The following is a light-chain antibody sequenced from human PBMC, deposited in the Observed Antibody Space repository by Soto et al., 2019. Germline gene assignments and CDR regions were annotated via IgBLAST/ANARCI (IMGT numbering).Light chain of an antibody. V-gene: IGKV3-15*01. CDR3: QQYNNWPWT. J-gene: IGKJ1*01. Sequence: EIVMTQSPATLSVSPGGRATLSCRASQSISGALAWYQQKPGQAPRLLIYGASTRATSFPARFSGSGSGTDFTLTISSLRSEDFAVYYCQQYNNWPWTFGQGTKVEIK. CDR2: GAS. CDR1: QSISGA.